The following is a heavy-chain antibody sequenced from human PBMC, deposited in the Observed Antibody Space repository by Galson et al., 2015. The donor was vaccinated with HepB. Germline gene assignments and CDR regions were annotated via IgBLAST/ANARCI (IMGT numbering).Heavy chain of an antibody. CDR3: ARVVPSDYYDSSGYYRFDY. D-gene: IGHD3-22*01. J-gene: IGHJ4*02. Sequence: SVKVSCKASGGTFSTYAISWVRQAPGQGLEWMGWISAYNGDTNYAQKLQGRVTMTTDTSTSTAYMELRSLRSDDTAVYYCARVVPSDYYDSSGYYRFDYWGQGTLVTVSS. V-gene: IGHV1-18*01. CDR1: GGTFSTYA. CDR2: ISAYNGDT.